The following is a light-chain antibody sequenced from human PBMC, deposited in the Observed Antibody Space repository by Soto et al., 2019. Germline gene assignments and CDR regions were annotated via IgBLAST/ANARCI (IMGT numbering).Light chain of an antibody. V-gene: IGLV2-14*01. CDR3: SSYTSSSTVV. CDR2: EVS. J-gene: IGLJ2*01. Sequence: QSVLTQPASVSGSPGQSITLSCTGTSSDVGGYNYVSWYQQHPGKAPKLMIYEVSNRPSGVSNRFSGSKSGNTASLTISGLQAEDEDDYYCSSYTSSSTVVFGGGTKLTVL. CDR1: SSDVGGYNY.